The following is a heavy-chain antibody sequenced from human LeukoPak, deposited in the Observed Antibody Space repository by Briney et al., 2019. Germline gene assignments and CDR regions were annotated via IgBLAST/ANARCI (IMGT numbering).Heavy chain of an antibody. CDR1: GFTFSSYA. Sequence: GGSLRLSCAASGFTFSSYAMSWVRQAPGKGLEWVSAISGSGGSTYYADSVKGRFTISRDNSKNTLYLQMNSLRAEDTAVYYCARRRIVADGTRWFDPWGQGTLVTVSS. CDR2: ISGSGGST. D-gene: IGHD6-13*01. CDR3: ARRRIVADGTRWFDP. V-gene: IGHV3-23*01. J-gene: IGHJ5*02.